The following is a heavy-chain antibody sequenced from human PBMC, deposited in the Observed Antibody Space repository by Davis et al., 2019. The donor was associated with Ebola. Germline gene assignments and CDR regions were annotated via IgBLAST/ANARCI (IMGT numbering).Heavy chain of an antibody. J-gene: IGHJ4*02. CDR1: GDTFSSDG. CDR3: ASRGPLTAYSAMTQWY. V-gene: IGHV1-69*06. CDR2: IIPIVDTP. D-gene: IGHD2-15*01. Sequence: AASVKVSCKASGDTFSSDGTSWVRQAPGQGLEWMGGIIPIVDTPNYGQKFKGRVTITADKSTSTAYMELDSLTSEDTAVYYCASRGPLTAYSAMTQWYWGQGTLVTVSA.